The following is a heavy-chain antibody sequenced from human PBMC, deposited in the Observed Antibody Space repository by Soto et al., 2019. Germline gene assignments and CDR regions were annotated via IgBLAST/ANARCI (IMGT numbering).Heavy chain of an antibody. D-gene: IGHD3-9*01. CDR1: GYTFTGYY. CDR2: INPNSGGT. CDR3: ARVEVDYDILTGYYYYYGMDV. J-gene: IGHJ6*02. V-gene: IGHV1-2*04. Sequence: GASVKVSCKASGYTFTGYYMHWVRQAPGQGLEWMGWINPNSGGTNYAQKFQGWVTMTRDTSISTAYMELSRLRSDDTAVYYCARVEVDYDILTGYYYYYGMDVWGQGTTVTVSS.